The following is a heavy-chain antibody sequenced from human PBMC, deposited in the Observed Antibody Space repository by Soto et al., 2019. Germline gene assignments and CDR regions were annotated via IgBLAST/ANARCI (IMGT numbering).Heavy chain of an antibody. CDR2: INHSGST. CDR3: ARGHSSPSYYFDY. J-gene: IGHJ4*02. Sequence: SETLPLTCAVYGGSFSGYYWSWIRQPPGKGLEWIGEINHSGSTNYNPSLKSRVTISVDTSKNQFSLKLSSVTAADTAVYYCARGHSSPSYYFDYWGQGTLVTVSS. V-gene: IGHV4-34*01. D-gene: IGHD6-6*01. CDR1: GGSFSGYY.